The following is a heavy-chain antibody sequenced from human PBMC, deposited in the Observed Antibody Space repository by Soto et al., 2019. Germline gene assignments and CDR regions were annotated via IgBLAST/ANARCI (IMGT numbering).Heavy chain of an antibody. D-gene: IGHD2-2*01. V-gene: IGHV3-11*01. CDR1: GFTFSDYY. Sequence: QVQLVESGGGLVKPGGSLRLSCAASGFTFSDYYMSWIRQAPGKGLEWVSYISSSGSTIYYADSVKGRFTISRDNAKNSLYLQMNSLRAEDTAVDYCARATSIVVVPAAMPGVDVWGKGTTVTVSS. J-gene: IGHJ6*04. CDR2: ISSSGSTI. CDR3: ARATSIVVVPAAMPGVDV.